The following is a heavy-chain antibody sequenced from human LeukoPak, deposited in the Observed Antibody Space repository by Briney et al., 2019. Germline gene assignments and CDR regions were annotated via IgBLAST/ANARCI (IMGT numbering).Heavy chain of an antibody. J-gene: IGHJ4*02. V-gene: IGHV3-23*01. Sequence: GGSLRLSCAASGFTFSSYGMSWVRQAPGMGLEWVSGISGSGDSTYYVDSVKGRFTISRDNSENTLYLQMHSLRAEDTAVYYCAKSMPTGSTGVGYWGQGTLVTVSS. D-gene: IGHD1-7*01. CDR3: AKSMPTGSTGVGY. CDR2: ISGSGDST. CDR1: GFTFSSYG.